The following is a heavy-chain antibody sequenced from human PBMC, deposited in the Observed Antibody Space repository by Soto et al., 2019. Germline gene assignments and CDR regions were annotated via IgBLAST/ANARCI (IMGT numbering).Heavy chain of an antibody. CDR3: VREGVYSSSPFDY. D-gene: IGHD5-12*01. CDR2: IXXGXXX. V-gene: IGHV3-66*01. Sequence: PGGSLRLSCAASGFTVSTSYMSWVRQAPGKGLXWVXVIXXGXXXXXAXXVKGRFTISRDNSKNTLFLQMNSLRVEDTAVYYCVREGVYSSSPFDYWGRGALVTASS. J-gene: IGHJ4*02. CDR1: GFTVSTSY.